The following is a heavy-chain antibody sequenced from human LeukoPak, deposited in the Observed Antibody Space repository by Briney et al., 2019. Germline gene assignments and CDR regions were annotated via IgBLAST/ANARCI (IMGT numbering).Heavy chain of an antibody. CDR1: GFTFSSYG. CDR2: IRYDGSNK. J-gene: IGHJ4*02. Sequence: PGGSLRLSCAASGFTFSSYGMHWVRQAPGKGLEWVAVIRYDGSNKYYADSVKGRFTISRDNSKNTLYLQMNSLRAEDTAVYYCAARLGEQQPFDYWGQGTLVTVSS. CDR3: AARLGEQQPFDY. V-gene: IGHV3-30*02. D-gene: IGHD3-16*01.